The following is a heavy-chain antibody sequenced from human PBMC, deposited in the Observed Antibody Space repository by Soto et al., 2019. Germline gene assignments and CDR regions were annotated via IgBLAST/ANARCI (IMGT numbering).Heavy chain of an antibody. V-gene: IGHV1-3*05. CDR2: INGGKRNT. J-gene: IGHJ5*02. Sequence: QVQLVQSGAEEKKPGASVKVSCKASGYSFTSYGMHWVRQAPGQRLEWMGWINGGKRNTKYSQKFQGRVTTARDTSASTAYRELSSLTSEDAAVYYCARADGPGFVGPWGQGTLVTVSS. CDR3: ARADGPGFVGP. D-gene: IGHD2-2*01. CDR1: GYSFTSYG.